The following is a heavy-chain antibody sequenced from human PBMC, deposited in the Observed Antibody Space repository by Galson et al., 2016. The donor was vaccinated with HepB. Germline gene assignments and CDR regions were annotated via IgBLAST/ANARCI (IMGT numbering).Heavy chain of an antibody. J-gene: IGHJ6*02. V-gene: IGHV1-2*04. CDR2: INPNSGGT. CDR3: ARGRGSRSWYDQGPYDMDV. Sequence: SVKVSCKASGYTFTGYYIHWVRQAPGQGLEWMGWINPNSGGTNYAQKFQVWVTMTRDTSISTAYMELSRLRSDDTAVYYCARGRGSRSWYDQGPYDMDVWGQGTTVTVSS. CDR1: GYTFTGYY. D-gene: IGHD6-13*01.